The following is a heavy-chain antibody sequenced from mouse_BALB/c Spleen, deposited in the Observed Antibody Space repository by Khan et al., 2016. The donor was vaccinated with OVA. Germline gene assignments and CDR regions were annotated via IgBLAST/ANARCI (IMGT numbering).Heavy chain of an antibody. Sequence: EVQLQESGPGLVKPSQSLSLTCTVTGYSITTDYAWNWIRQFPGNKLEWMGFISYNGNTKYNPSLKSRISITRDTSNNQFFLQLKSVTTEDTARDYCARVYGGDVDYWGQGTTLTVSS. D-gene: IGHD1-1*01. J-gene: IGHJ2*01. CDR2: ISYNGNT. V-gene: IGHV3-2*02. CDR3: ARVYGGDVDY. CDR1: GYSITTDYA.